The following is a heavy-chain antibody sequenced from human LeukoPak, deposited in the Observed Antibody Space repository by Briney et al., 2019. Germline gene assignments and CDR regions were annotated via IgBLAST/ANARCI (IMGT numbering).Heavy chain of an antibody. D-gene: IGHD2-15*01. CDR3: ARVVRGYCSGGSCSSAYYYYMDV. CDR2: INPNSGGT. CDR1: GYTFTGYY. J-gene: IGHJ6*03. V-gene: IGHV1-2*02. Sequence: ASVKVSCKASGYTFTGYYMHWVRQAPGQGLEWMGWINPNSGGTNYAQKFQGRVTMTRDTSISTAYMELSSLRSDDTAVYYCARVVRGYCSGGSCSSAYYYYMDVWGKGTTVTVSS.